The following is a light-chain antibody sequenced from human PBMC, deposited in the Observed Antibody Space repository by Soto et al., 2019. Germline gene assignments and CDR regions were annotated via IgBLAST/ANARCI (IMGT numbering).Light chain of an antibody. CDR1: QSISSS. J-gene: IGKJ5*01. V-gene: IGKV1-12*01. CDR3: QQGDSFPIT. Sequence: DIQMTQSPSSVSASVGDRVTITCRASQSISSSLAWYQQKPGKVPNLLIYAASSLQSGVPSRFSGSGAGTEFHLSITSLQPEDFGTYSCQQGDSFPITFGQGTRLDIK. CDR2: AAS.